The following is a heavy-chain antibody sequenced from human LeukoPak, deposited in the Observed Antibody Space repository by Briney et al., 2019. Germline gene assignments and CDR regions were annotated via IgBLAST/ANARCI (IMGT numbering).Heavy chain of an antibody. CDR1: GGTFSSYA. V-gene: IGHV1-69*05. CDR3: ARDHPYYDSSGYYLSFFDY. Sequence: SVKVSCKASGGTFSSYAISWVRQAPGQGLEWMGGIIPIFGTANYAQKFQGRVTMTRDTSISTAYMELSRLRSDDTAVYYCARDHPYYDSSGYYLSFFDYWGQGTLVTVSS. J-gene: IGHJ4*02. D-gene: IGHD3-22*01. CDR2: IIPIFGTA.